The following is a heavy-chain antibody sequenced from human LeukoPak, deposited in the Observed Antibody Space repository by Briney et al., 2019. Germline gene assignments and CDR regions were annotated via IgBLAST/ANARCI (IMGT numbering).Heavy chain of an antibody. CDR2: INPNSGGT. D-gene: IGHD2-21*02. V-gene: IGHV1-2*02. J-gene: IGHJ4*02. CDR3: ARDLGPGGDEYYFDY. Sequence: GASVKVSCKASGYTFTGYYMHWVRQAPGQGLEWMGWINPNSGGTNNAQKFQGRVTMTRDTSISTAYMELSRLRSDDTAVYYCARDLGPGGDEYYFDYWGQGTLVTVSS. CDR1: GYTFTGYY.